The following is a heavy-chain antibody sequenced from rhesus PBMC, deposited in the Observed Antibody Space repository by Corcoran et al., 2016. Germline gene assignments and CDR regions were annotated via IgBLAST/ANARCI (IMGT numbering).Heavy chain of an antibody. J-gene: IGHJ4*01. CDR3: TREFYSTSDY. CDR2: INSGGGNT. Sequence: EVQLVESGVGLAKPGGSLRLCRAASGFTFSTYWMNWVRQTPGKGLEWISAINSGGGNTYYADSVRGRFSISRDNSKNTVSLQMNSLRAEDTAVYYCTREFYSTSDYWGQGVLVTVSS. CDR1: GFTFSTYW. V-gene: IGHV3S42*01. D-gene: IGHD4-23*01.